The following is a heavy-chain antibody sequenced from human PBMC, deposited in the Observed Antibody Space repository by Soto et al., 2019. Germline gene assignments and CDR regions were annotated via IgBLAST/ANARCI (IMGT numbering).Heavy chain of an antibody. Sequence: QVQLQESGPGLVKPSQTLSLTCSVSGGSISSGAYYWTWIRQHPGKGLELIGYIYYSGSTYYNPSLKSRVTISVDTSKNQFSLKLRSVTAADTAVYYCARDGRLVNYYYYGMDVWGQGTTVTVSS. CDR2: IYYSGST. CDR3: ARDGRLVNYYYYGMDV. J-gene: IGHJ6*02. D-gene: IGHD6-13*01. V-gene: IGHV4-31*03. CDR1: GGSISSGAYY.